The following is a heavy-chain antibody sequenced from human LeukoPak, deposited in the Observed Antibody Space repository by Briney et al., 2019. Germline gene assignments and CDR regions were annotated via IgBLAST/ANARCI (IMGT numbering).Heavy chain of an antibody. J-gene: IGHJ3*02. Sequence: KISCKGFGYSFTNYWIGWVRQMPGKGLEWMGIIYPDYSETTYSPSFQGQVTMSVDKSINTAYLQWNSLRASDTAIYYCARHTDGNDSDAFDIWGQGTMVAGSS. CDR2: IYPDYSET. V-gene: IGHV5-51*01. D-gene: IGHD2-8*02. CDR1: GYSFTNYW. CDR3: ARHTDGNDSDAFDI.